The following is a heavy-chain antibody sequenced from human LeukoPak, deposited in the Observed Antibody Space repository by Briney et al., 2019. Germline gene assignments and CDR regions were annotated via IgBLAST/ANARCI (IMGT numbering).Heavy chain of an antibody. V-gene: IGHV3-21*01. CDR1: GFTFSSYS. CDR3: ARVPQQYNWNDAALSAYGMDV. Sequence: GGSLRLSCAASGFTFSSYSMNWVRQAPGKGLEWVSSISSSSSYIYYADSVKGRFTISRDNAKNSLYLQMNSLRAEDTAVYYCARVPQQYNWNDAALSAYGMDVWGQGTTVTVSS. D-gene: IGHD1-1*01. J-gene: IGHJ6*02. CDR2: ISSSSSYI.